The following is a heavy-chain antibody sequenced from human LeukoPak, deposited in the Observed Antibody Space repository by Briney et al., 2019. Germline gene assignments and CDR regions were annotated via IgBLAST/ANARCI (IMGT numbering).Heavy chain of an antibody. CDR1: GFTFSSYG. CDR2: IRYGGSNK. V-gene: IGHV3-30*02. D-gene: IGHD1-1*01. CDR3: AKRANWDHYHLDY. Sequence: GGSLRLSCAASGFTFSSYGMHWVRQAPGKGLEWVAFIRYGGSNKYYADSVKGRFTISRDNSKNTLYLQMNSLRAEDTAVYYCAKRANWDHYHLDYWGQGTLVTVSS. J-gene: IGHJ4*02.